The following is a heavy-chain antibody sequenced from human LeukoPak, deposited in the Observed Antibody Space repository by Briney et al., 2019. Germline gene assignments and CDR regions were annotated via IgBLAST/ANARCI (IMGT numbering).Heavy chain of an antibody. D-gene: IGHD2-2*01. CDR3: AKDVGYCSSTTCPFDY. Sequence: GGSLRLSCAASGFIFSSYAMSWVRQAPGKGLDWVSTISGGSENTHYVDSVKGRFTISRDNSKNTLYLQMNSLRAEDAAVYYCAKDVGYCSSTTCPFDYWGQGTLVTVSS. CDR1: GFIFSSYA. CDR2: ISGGSENT. J-gene: IGHJ4*02. V-gene: IGHV3-23*01.